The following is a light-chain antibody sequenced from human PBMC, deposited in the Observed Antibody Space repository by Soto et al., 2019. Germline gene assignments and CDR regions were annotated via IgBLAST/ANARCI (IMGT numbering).Light chain of an antibody. CDR1: QSISNY. V-gene: IGKV1-39*01. J-gene: IGKJ1*01. CDR2: AAS. Sequence: DIQMTQSPSSLSASVGDRVSITCRASQSISNYLNWYQQKPGKAPKVLIYAASNRATGIPDRFSGSGSGTDFTLTISRLEPEDFAVYYCQQYGSSGTFGQGTKVDIK. CDR3: QQYGSSGT.